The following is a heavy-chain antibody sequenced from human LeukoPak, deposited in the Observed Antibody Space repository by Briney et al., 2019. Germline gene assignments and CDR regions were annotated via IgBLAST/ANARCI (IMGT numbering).Heavy chain of an antibody. J-gene: IGHJ6*04. CDR3: AARIGYCDTTTCPPLYGMDV. Sequence: ASVKVSCQIFAYSLTELAIHWVRQAPGHGLDWMGSFDVEHGEKKFAQKFRGRVSMTEDTSTNTVYMDLSSLRLEDTAIYYCAARIGYCDTTTCPPLYGMDVWGKGTMVIVSS. D-gene: IGHD2-15*01. CDR2: FDVEHGEK. V-gene: IGHV1-24*01. CDR1: AYSLTELA.